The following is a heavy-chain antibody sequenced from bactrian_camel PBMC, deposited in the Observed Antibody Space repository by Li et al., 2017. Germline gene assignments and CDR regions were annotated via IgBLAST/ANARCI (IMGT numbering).Heavy chain of an antibody. D-gene: IGHD1*01. CDR1: GFTFSTSF. CDR3: AARIARGYCALIRDDYFHS. Sequence: HVQLVESGGGLVQPGGSLTLSCAASGFTFSTSFMSWVRQAPGKGLEWVSSLHSDGSATYYSSSVKGRFTISRDNAKNTVYLQMNSLKPEDTAMYYCAARIARGYCALIRDDYFHSWGQGTQVTVSS. CDR2: LHSDGSAT. J-gene: IGHJ6*01. V-gene: IGHV3S6*01.